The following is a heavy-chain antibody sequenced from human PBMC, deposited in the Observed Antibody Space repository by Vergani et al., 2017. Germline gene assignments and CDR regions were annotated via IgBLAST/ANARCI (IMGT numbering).Heavy chain of an antibody. J-gene: IGHJ4*02. D-gene: IGHD3-16*02. Sequence: QVQLQESGPGLVKPSETLSLTCTVSGGSISSYYWSWIRQPPGKGLEWIGYISYSGSTNYNPSLKSRVTITVETSKNQFSLKLSSVTAADTAVYYCARRNYDYVGGSYRHFDYWGQGTLVTVSS. CDR3: ARRNYDYVGGSYRHFDY. CDR1: GGSISSYY. V-gene: IGHV4-59*01. CDR2: ISYSGST.